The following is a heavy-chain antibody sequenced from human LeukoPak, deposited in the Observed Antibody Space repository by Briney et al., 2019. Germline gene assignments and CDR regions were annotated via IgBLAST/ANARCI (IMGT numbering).Heavy chain of an antibody. J-gene: IGHJ4*02. CDR1: GFNFANHA. CDR2: ISGGGDIT. V-gene: IGHV3-23*01. D-gene: IGHD2-21*02. Sequence: GGSLRLSCAASGFNFANHAMSWVRQTPGKGLEWVSAISGGGDITYYADSVTSRFTISRDNSKDTLFLQMHSLRPGDTAVYYRVREDTPATANYWGQGTLVTISS. CDR3: VREDTPATANY.